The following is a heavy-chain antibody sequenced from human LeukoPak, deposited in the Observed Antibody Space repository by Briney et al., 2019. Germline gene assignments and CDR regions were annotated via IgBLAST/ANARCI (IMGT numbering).Heavy chain of an antibody. D-gene: IGHD2-2*01. V-gene: IGHV3-7*01. Sequence: PGGSLRLSCAASGFTFSSYWMSWVRQAPGKGLEWVANIKQDGSEKYYVDSVKGRFTISRDNAKNSLYLQMNSLRAEDTAVYYCARESVVPAAIHFDYRGQGTLVTVSS. CDR3: ARESVVPAAIHFDY. CDR1: GFTFSSYW. J-gene: IGHJ4*02. CDR2: IKQDGSEK.